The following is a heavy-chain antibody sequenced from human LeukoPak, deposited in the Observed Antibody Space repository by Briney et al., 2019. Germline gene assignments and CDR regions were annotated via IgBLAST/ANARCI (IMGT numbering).Heavy chain of an antibody. Sequence: GGSLRLSCAASGFTFSSYAMHWVRQAPGKGLEWVAVISYDGSNKHYADSVKGRFTISRDNSKNTLYLQMTSLRAEDTAVYYCARDNMAAAGNSYYYGLDVWGQGTTVTVSS. D-gene: IGHD6-13*01. J-gene: IGHJ6*02. V-gene: IGHV3-30-3*01. CDR2: ISYDGSNK. CDR3: ARDNMAAAGNSYYYGLDV. CDR1: GFTFSSYA.